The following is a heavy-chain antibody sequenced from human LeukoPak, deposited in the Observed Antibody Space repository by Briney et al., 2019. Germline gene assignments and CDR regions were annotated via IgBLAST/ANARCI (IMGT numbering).Heavy chain of an antibody. CDR2: ISYDGSNK. Sequence: PGGSLRLSCAASGFTFSSYGMHWVHQAPGKGLEWVAVISYDGSNKYYADSVKGRFTISRDNSKNTLYLQMNSLRAADTAVYYCAKGLYDYGDYVFRRNYYFDYWGQGTLVTVSS. CDR3: AKGLYDYGDYVFRRNYYFDY. J-gene: IGHJ4*02. V-gene: IGHV3-30*18. CDR1: GFTFSSYG. D-gene: IGHD4-17*01.